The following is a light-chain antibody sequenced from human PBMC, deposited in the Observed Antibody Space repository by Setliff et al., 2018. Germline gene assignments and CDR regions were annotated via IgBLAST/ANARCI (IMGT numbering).Light chain of an antibody. CDR2: EVT. CDR3: SAYAGSNNWGV. V-gene: IGLV2-8*01. J-gene: IGLJ1*01. CDR1: TSDVGGYDY. Sequence: QSALTQPPSASGSPGQSVTISCTGTTSDVGGYDYVSWYQQHPDKAPELILYEVTKRPSGVPDRFSGSKSGNTASLTVSGLQADDEADYYCSAYAGSNNWGVFGTGTKVTVL.